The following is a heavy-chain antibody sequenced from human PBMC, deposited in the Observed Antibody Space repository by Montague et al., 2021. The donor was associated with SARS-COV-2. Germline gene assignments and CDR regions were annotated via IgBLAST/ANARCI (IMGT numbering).Heavy chain of an antibody. CDR2: ISYDGSNK. V-gene: IGHV3-30*04. CDR3: ASMLSGWYASDY. D-gene: IGHD6-19*01. J-gene: IGHJ4*02. CDR1: GFTFSSYA. Sequence: SLRLSCAASGFTFSSYAMHWVRQAPGKGLEWVAVISYDGSNKYYADSVKGRFTISRDNSKNTLYLQRNSLRAEDTAVYYCASMLSGWYASDYWGQGTLVTVSS.